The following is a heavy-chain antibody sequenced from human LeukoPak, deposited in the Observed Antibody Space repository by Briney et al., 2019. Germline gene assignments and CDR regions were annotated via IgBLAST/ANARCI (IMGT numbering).Heavy chain of an antibody. CDR1: GRSLSGYS. D-gene: IGHD3-22*01. Sequence: SETLSLTCAVYGRSLSGYSWSWIRQAPGKGLEWVGEINLSGSTSYNPSFKSRVTVSTDTSKNQFSLKMTSVTAADTAVYYCARHVHVSMIFAILSDYFDYWGRGTLVSVSS. J-gene: IGHJ4*02. CDR2: INLSGST. V-gene: IGHV4-34*01. CDR3: ARHVHVSMIFAILSDYFDY.